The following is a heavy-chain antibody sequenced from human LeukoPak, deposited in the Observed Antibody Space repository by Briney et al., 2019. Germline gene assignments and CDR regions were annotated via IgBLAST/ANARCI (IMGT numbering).Heavy chain of an antibody. V-gene: IGHV3-30*02. J-gene: IGHJ4*02. D-gene: IGHD2-15*01. CDR2: IRYGGSSK. CDR1: GFTFSSYG. Sequence: PGGSLRLSCAASGFTFSSYGMHWVRQAPGKGLEWVAFIRYGGSSKYYADSVKGRFTISRDNSKNTLYLQMNSLRAEDTAAYYCAVGWDSATLDYWGQGTLVTVSS. CDR3: AVGWDSATLDY.